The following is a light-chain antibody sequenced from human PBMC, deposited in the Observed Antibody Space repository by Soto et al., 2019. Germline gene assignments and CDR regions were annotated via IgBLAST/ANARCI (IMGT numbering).Light chain of an antibody. CDR1: TGPISSNYY. V-gene: IGLV7-43*01. Sequence: QTVVTQEPSLTVSPGGTVTLTCASSTGPISSNYYVNWIQQKPGQAPRALIYSATKKYSWTPARLSGSLLGGQATLTLSGAQPEDEAVYFCLLHYDGAWVFGGGTQLTVL. CDR2: SAT. CDR3: LLHYDGAWV. J-gene: IGLJ3*02.